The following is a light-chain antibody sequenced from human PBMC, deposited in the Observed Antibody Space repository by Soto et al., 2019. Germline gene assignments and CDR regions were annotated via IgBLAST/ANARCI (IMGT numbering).Light chain of an antibody. CDR1: SGDVGGYNY. CDR2: EVS. Sequence: QSALTQPPSGSGYPGQSVTISCTGTSGDVGGYNYVSWYQQHPGKAPKLMIFEVSERPSGVPDRFSASKSGNTASLTVSGLQAEDEADYYCSSYAGSNNYVFGTGTQLTVL. V-gene: IGLV2-8*01. J-gene: IGLJ7*01. CDR3: SSYAGSNNYV.